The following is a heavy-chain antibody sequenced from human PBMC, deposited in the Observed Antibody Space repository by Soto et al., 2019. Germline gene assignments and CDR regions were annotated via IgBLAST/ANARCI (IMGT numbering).Heavy chain of an antibody. Sequence: QVQLVQSGAEVKKPGSSVKVSCKASGGTFSSYAISWVRQAPGQGLEWMGGLIPIFGTANYAQKVQGRVTITADESTSTVDMELSSLRSEVTAVYYCASPRITIFGVVIRGNDAFDIWGQGTMVTVSS. J-gene: IGHJ3*02. D-gene: IGHD3-3*01. CDR3: ASPRITIFGVVIRGNDAFDI. CDR1: GGTFSSYA. V-gene: IGHV1-69*12. CDR2: LIPIFGTA.